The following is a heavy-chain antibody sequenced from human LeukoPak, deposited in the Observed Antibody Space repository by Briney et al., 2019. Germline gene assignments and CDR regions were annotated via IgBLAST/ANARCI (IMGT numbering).Heavy chain of an antibody. J-gene: IGHJ4*02. V-gene: IGHV3-66*04. D-gene: IGHD5-18*01. CDR3: ARHNVDTAMVNDY. CDR2: IYSGGST. Sequence: PGGSLRLSCAASGFTFSTYWMTWVRQAPGKGLEWVSVIYSGGSTYYADSVKGRFTISRDNSKNTLYLQMNSLRAEDTAVYYCARHNVDTAMVNDYWGQGTLVTVSS. CDR1: GFTFSTYW.